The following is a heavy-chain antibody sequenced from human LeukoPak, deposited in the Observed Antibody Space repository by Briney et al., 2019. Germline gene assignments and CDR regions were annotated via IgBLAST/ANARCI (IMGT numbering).Heavy chain of an antibody. V-gene: IGHV3-74*01. D-gene: IGHD2-8*02. CDR1: GFTFSSFW. CDR3: AREKVVYANYGMDV. CDR2: INSDGSST. Sequence: GSLRLSCTVSGFTFSSFWMHWVRQAPGKGLVWVSRINSDGSSTSYADSVKGRFTVSRDNAKNTLYLQMNSLRAEDTAVYYCAREKVVYANYGMDVWGQGTTVTVSS. J-gene: IGHJ6*02.